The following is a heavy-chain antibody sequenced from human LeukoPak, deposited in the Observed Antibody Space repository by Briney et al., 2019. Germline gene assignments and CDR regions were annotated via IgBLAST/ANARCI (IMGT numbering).Heavy chain of an antibody. CDR1: GFTFSAYA. D-gene: IGHD6-13*01. Sequence: GGSLRLSCEASGFTFSAYAMTWVRQAPGKGLEWVSSISSSSSYIHYADSVKGRFTISRDNAKNSLYLQMNSLRAEDTAVYYCARGLEAAAGSFDYWGQGTLVTVSS. CDR3: ARGLEAAAGSFDY. CDR2: ISSSSSYI. J-gene: IGHJ4*02. V-gene: IGHV3-21*01.